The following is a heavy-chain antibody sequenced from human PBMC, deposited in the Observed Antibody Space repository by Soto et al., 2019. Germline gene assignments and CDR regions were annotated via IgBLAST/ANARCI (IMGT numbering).Heavy chain of an antibody. D-gene: IGHD3-16*01. CDR2: INTYNGNT. Sequence: QVQLVQSGAEVKNPGASVKVSCKASGYTFTRYGIGWARQAPGQGLEWMGWINTYNGNTNYAQNVQGRVTLTTDTSTSTAYMELRRLRSNDTAIYYCAMVDVYVTPSPQDVWGQGNTVIVSS. V-gene: IGHV1-18*01. CDR1: GYTFTRYG. CDR3: AMVDVYVTPSPQDV. J-gene: IGHJ6*02.